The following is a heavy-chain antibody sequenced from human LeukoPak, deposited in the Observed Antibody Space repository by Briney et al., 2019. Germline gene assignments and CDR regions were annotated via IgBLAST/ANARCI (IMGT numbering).Heavy chain of an antibody. Sequence: SETLSLNCTVSGGSISGWYWSWIRQPPGKGLKWIGYIYGSGNTNYNPSLKSRVTMSIDTSKNQFSLKLTSVTAADTATYYCARETSLAGFASGLGFNYWGQGILVTVSS. J-gene: IGHJ4*02. CDR2: IYGSGNT. D-gene: IGHD6-19*01. CDR1: GGSISGWY. CDR3: ARETSLAGFASGLGFNY. V-gene: IGHV4-59*01.